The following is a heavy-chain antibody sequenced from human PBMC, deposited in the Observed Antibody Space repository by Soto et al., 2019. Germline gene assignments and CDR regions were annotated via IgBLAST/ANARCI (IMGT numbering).Heavy chain of an antibody. J-gene: IGHJ4*02. CDR3: SRGILV. Sequence: QVQLQESGPGLVKPSQTLSLTCTVSGGSMNSGGYCWNWIRQHPGEGLGWIGGISYGGTTSYNPSLKSRVTISVDTSKNQFSLKLSSVTAADTAVYYCSRGILVWGQGTLITVSS. CDR2: ISYGGTT. V-gene: IGHV4-31*03. CDR1: GGSMNSGGYC. D-gene: IGHD2-15*01.